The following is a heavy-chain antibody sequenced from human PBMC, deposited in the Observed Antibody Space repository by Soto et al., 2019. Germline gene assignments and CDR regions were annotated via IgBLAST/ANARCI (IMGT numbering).Heavy chain of an antibody. CDR1: GFSLSTSGMC. V-gene: IGHV2-70*01. D-gene: IGHD2-15*01. Sequence: SGPTLVNPTQTLTLTCTFSGFSLSTSGMCVSWIRQPPGKALEWLALIDWDDDKYYSTSLKTRLTISKDTSKNQVVLTMTNMDPVDTATYYCARIGYCSGGSCPNWGFDPWGQGTLVTVS. CDR3: ARIGYCSGGSCPNWGFDP. CDR2: IDWDDDK. J-gene: IGHJ5*02.